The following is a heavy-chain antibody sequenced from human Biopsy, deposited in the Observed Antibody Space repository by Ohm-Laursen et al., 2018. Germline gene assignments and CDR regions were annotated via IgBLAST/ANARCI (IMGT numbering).Heavy chain of an antibody. V-gene: IGHV4-39*01. CDR2: DYYSGST. CDR3: ARQDGGYCSGGSCLRSWYFDL. Sequence: TLSLTCTVNGGSWDFHYWSWVRQSPGKGLEWVGSDYYSGSTYYNPSLKSRVTVSVDRSKNQFSLKLKSVTAADTAVYYCARQDGGYCSGGSCLRSWYFDLWGRGTLVTASS. CDR1: GGSWDFHY. D-gene: IGHD2-15*01. J-gene: IGHJ2*01.